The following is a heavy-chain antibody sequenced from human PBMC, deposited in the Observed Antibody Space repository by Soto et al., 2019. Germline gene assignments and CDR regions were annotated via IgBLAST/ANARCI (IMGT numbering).Heavy chain of an antibody. Sequence: ASVKVSCKASGGTFSSYAISWVRQAPGQGLEWMGGIIPIFGTANYAQKFQGRVTITADESTSTAYMELSSLRSEDTAVYYCARAYLKWEILRPRDAFDIWGQGTMVTV. V-gene: IGHV1-69*13. D-gene: IGHD1-26*01. CDR2: IIPIFGTA. CDR3: ARAYLKWEILRPRDAFDI. CDR1: GGTFSSYA. J-gene: IGHJ3*02.